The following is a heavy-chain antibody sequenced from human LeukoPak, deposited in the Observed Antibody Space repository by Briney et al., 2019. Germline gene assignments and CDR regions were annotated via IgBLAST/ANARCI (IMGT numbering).Heavy chain of an antibody. D-gene: IGHD2-2*02. CDR1: GGSISSGGYY. J-gene: IGHJ5*02. CDR3: ARSGIVVVPAAIRVGYWFDP. Sequence: PSETLSLTCTVSGGSISSGGYYWSWIRQPPGKGLEWIGYIYHSGSTYYNPSLKSRVTISVDRSKNQFSLKLSSVTAADTAVYYCARSGIVVVPAAIRVGYWFDPWGQGTLVTVSS. CDR2: IYHSGST. V-gene: IGHV4-30-2*01.